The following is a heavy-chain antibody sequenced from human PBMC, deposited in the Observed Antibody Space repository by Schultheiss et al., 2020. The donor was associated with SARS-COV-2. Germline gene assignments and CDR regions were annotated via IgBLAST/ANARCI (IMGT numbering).Heavy chain of an antibody. CDR1: GFTFSSYA. Sequence: GGSLRLSCAASGFTFSSYAMSWVRQAPGKGLERVSSISGSGGTTYYADSVKGRFTISRDNAKNSLYLQMNGLRAEDTALYYCARGHTVTTAPDDWGQGTLVTVSS. J-gene: IGHJ4*02. CDR2: ISGSGGTT. V-gene: IGHV3-23*01. D-gene: IGHD4-17*01. CDR3: ARGHTVTTAPDD.